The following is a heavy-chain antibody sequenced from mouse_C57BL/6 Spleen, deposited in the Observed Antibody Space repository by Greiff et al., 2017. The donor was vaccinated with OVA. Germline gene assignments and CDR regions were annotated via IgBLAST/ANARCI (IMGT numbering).Heavy chain of an antibody. V-gene: IGHV1-80*01. Sequence: VQLQESGAELVKPGASVKISCKASGYAFSSYWMNWVKQRPGKGLEWIGQIYPGDGDTNYNGKFKGKATLTADKSSSTAYMQLSSLTSEDSAVYFCARSGDGLYYAMDYWGQGTSVTVSS. CDR1: GYAFSSYW. CDR2: IYPGDGDT. D-gene: IGHD2-3*01. CDR3: ARSGDGLYYAMDY. J-gene: IGHJ4*01.